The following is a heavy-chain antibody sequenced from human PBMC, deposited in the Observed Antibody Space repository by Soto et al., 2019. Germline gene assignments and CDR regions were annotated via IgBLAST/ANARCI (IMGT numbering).Heavy chain of an antibody. J-gene: IGHJ5*02. D-gene: IGHD3-10*01. CDR2: INAGNGNT. CDR3: ARDRRVTMVRGVLNWFDP. Sequence: ASVKVSCKASGYTFTSYAMHWVRQAPGQRLEWMGWINAGNGNTKYSQKLQGRVTITRDTSASTAYMELSSLRSEDTAVYYCARDRRVTMVRGVLNWFDPWGQGTLVTVSS. CDR1: GYTFTSYA. V-gene: IGHV1-3*01.